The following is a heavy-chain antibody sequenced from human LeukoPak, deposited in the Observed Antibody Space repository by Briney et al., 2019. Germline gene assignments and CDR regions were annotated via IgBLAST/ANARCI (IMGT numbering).Heavy chain of an antibody. Sequence: PSETLSLTCTVSGYSISSGYYWGWIRQPPGKGLEWIGSIHHSGSTYYNPSLKSRVTISVDTSKNQFSLKLSSVTAADTAVYYCASSAYESSGYGGYYMDVWGKGTTVTVSS. CDR1: GYSISSGYY. V-gene: IGHV4-38-2*02. J-gene: IGHJ6*03. CDR3: ASSAYESSGYGGYYMDV. CDR2: IHHSGST. D-gene: IGHD3-22*01.